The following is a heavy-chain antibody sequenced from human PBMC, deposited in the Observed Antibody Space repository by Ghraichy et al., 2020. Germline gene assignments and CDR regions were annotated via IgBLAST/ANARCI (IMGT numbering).Heavy chain of an antibody. Sequence: GESLNISCTASGLMFSSYWMTWVRQAPGKGLEWVANINQDGREKYYAGSVKGRFTIFRDNAKSSLYLQMNILSAEDTAVYYCSSGDTFDIWGRGTMVTVSS. CDR3: SSGDTFDI. J-gene: IGHJ3*02. D-gene: IGHD3-10*01. V-gene: IGHV3-7*03. CDR1: GLMFSSYW. CDR2: INQDGREK.